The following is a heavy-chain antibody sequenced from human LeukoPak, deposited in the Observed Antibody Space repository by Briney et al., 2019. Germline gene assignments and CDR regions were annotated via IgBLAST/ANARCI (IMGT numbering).Heavy chain of an antibody. Sequence: GGSLRLSCAASGFTFSSYDMHWVRQATGKGLEWVSAIGTAGDTYNPGSVKGRFTISRENAKNSLYLQMNSLRAGDTAVYYCARALKGYYYYGMDVWGQGTTVTVSS. V-gene: IGHV3-13*01. J-gene: IGHJ6*02. CDR1: GFTFSSYD. CDR3: ARALKGYYYYGMDV. CDR2: IGTAGDT.